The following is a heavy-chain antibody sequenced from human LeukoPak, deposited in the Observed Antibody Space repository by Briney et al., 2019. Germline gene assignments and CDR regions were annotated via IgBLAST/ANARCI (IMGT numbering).Heavy chain of an antibody. V-gene: IGHV3-23*01. Sequence: GGSLRLSCVASGFTFSGYVMRWVRQAPGKGLERVSGISGSVGNTYYADSVRGRFTISSDNSKNTLYLQMNSLRLEDTAVYFCSKDAGRHIDYWGQGPLVTVSS. CDR3: SKDAGRHIDY. D-gene: IGHD3-10*02. J-gene: IGHJ4*02. CDR1: GFTFSGYV. CDR2: ISGSVGNT.